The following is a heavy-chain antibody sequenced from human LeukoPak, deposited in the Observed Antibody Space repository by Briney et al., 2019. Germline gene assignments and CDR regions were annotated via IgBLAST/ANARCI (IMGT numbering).Heavy chain of an antibody. J-gene: IGHJ4*02. CDR2: INQYGSTV. V-gene: IGHV3-74*01. Sequence: PGGSLRLSCATSGFTFVDYWMYWVRQVPGKGLEWVARINQYGSTVTYADSVQGRFSILRDNTNNILHLEMRSLRFEDTAIYYCARGVASFAPDLLYWGRGALVTVSS. CDR3: ARGVASFAPDLLY. D-gene: IGHD1-14*01. CDR1: GFTFVDYW.